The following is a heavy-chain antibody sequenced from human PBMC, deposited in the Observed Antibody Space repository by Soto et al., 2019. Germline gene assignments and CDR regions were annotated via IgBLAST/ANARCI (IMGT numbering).Heavy chain of an antibody. Sequence: PGGSLRLSCAASGFTFSIAWINWVRQAPGKGLEWVGRIKSKTDGGTTDYAEPVKGRFAISRDDSNNMVYLQMNSLKIEDTAVYYCTTDSYSTIIIVRFDYWGHGTLVTVSS. D-gene: IGHD3-22*01. CDR3: TTDSYSTIIIVRFDY. V-gene: IGHV3-15*07. CDR1: GFTFSIAW. CDR2: IKSKTDGGTT. J-gene: IGHJ4*01.